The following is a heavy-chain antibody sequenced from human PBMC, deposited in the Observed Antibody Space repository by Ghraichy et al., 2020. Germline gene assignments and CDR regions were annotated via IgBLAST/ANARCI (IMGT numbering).Heavy chain of an antibody. D-gene: IGHD3-3*01. V-gene: IGHV4-59*08. CDR1: GGSIGSYY. J-gene: IGHJ6*02. Sequence: SETLSLTCTVSGGSIGSYYWTWVRQPPGKGLEWIGNIYYNGNTNYNPSPESRVTISVDASKNQVSLKLRSVTAADTAVYYCASHILDLYSHGYYFGMDVWGQGTAVTGSS. CDR2: IYYNGNT. CDR3: ASHILDLYSHGYYFGMDV.